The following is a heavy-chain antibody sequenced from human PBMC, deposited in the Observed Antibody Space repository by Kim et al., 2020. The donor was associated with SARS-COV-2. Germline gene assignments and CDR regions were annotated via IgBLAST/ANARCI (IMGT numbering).Heavy chain of an antibody. CDR3: ARDIRGYYDRSGYFDY. D-gene: IGHD3-22*01. Sequence: SLKRRVTISGDTSKNQFSLKLSSVTAADTAVYYCARDIRGYYDRSGYFDYWGQGTLVTVSS. J-gene: IGHJ4*02. V-gene: IGHV4-59*01.